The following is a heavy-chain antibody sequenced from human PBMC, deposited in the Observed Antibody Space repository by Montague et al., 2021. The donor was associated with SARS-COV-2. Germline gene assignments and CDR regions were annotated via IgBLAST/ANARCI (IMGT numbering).Heavy chain of an antibody. D-gene: IGHD2-2*01. J-gene: IGHJ6*03. Sequence: SETLSLTCAVYGGSFSDYYWSWIRQPPGKGLEWIGEINHSGSTXXXPSXXXRVTISVDTSKNQFSLKLSSVTAADTAVYYCARFLRRVVPAATGHWEKNYYYHYMDVWGKGTTVTVSS. V-gene: IGHV4-34*01. CDR1: GGSFSDYY. CDR3: ARFLRRVVPAATGHWEKNYYYHYMDV. CDR2: INHSGST.